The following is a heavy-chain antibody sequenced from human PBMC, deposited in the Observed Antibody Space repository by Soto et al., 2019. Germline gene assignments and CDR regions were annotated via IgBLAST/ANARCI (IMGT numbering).Heavy chain of an antibody. CDR2: ISGSGDTT. CDR1: GFTFSNYA. J-gene: IGHJ4*02. Sequence: VQLLDSGGALVQPGGSLRLSCAASGFTFSNYAMNWVRQAPGRGLEWVACISGSGDTTYYADSVRGRFTISRDNSKNILYFQMQSLRVEDTALYYCAKGPTVETYSESPLDSWGQGTQVTVSS. CDR3: AKGPTVETYSESPLDS. V-gene: IGHV3-23*01. D-gene: IGHD2-21*01.